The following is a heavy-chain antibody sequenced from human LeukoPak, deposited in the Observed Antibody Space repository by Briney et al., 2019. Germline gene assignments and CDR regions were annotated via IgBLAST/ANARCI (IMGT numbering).Heavy chain of an antibody. D-gene: IGHD3-22*01. CDR1: GGSFSGYY. CDR2: INHSGST. V-gene: IGHV4-34*01. CDR3: ARAIDDSSGYYCDY. Sequence: PSETLSLTCAVYGGSFSGYYWSWIRQPPGKGLEWVGEINHSGSTNYNPSLKSRVTISVDTSKNQFSLKLSSVTAADTAVYYCARAIDDSSGYYCDYWGQGTLVTVSS. J-gene: IGHJ4*02.